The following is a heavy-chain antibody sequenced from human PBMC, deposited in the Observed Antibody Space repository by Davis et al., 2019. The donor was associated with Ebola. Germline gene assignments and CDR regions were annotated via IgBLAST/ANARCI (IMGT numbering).Heavy chain of an antibody. CDR2: IYHSGST. CDR1: GGSISSSNW. Sequence: MPSETLSLTCAVSGGSISSSNWWSWVRQPPGKGLEWIGEIYHSGSTNYNPSLKSRVTISVDTSKNQFSLKLSSVTAADTAVYYCARGGIAVAGKGWFDPWGQGTLVTVSS. V-gene: IGHV4-4*02. CDR3: ARGGIAVAGKGWFDP. J-gene: IGHJ5*02. D-gene: IGHD6-19*01.